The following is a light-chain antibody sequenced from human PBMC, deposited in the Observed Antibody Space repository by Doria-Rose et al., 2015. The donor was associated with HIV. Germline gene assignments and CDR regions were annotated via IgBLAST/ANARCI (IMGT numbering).Light chain of an antibody. CDR1: QDISNY. CDR3: QQYDSVPLT. J-gene: IGKJ4*01. Sequence: TQSPSSLSASVGGRVTITCQASQDISNYLSWYQQKPGKAPRLLIYGASNLETEIPSRFSASGFGTNFTFTITTLQPEDLAIYYCQQYDSVPLTFGGGTRVEI. CDR2: GAS. V-gene: IGKV1-33*01.